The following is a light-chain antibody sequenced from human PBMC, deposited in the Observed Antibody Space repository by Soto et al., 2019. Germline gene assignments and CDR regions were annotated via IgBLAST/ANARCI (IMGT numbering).Light chain of an antibody. CDR2: DAS. J-gene: IGKJ4*01. CDR1: QSVSSY. Sequence: EIVLTQSPATLSLSPGVRATLSCRASQSVSSYLAWYQQKPGQAPRLLLYDASNRAPGIPARFSGSGAGTDFTLPSSSLVPEDFAVYYRQQRSNWRRLTVRGGTKEELK. V-gene: IGKV3-11*01. CDR3: QQRSNWRRLT.